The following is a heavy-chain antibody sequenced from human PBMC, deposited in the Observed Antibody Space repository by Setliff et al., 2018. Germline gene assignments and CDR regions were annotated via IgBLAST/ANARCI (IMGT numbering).Heavy chain of an antibody. CDR3: ARGNPAERYEY. CDR1: GYNFKTYA. CDR2: ISLYDGHT. J-gene: IGHJ1*01. V-gene: IGHV1-18*01. Sequence: ASVKVSCKASGYNFKTYAISWVQQAPGQGLEWMGFISLYDGHTNYAQNFQGRLTVTTDTSTSTAYMELSSLRFDDTAVYYCARGNPAERYEYWGQGTLVTVSS. D-gene: IGHD5-12*01.